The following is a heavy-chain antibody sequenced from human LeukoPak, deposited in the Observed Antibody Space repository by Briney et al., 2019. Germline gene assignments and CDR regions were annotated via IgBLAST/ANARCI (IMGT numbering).Heavy chain of an antibody. CDR1: GFTFSSYG. Sequence: GGSLRLSCAASGFTFSSYGMHWVRQAPGKGLEWVAFIRYDGSNKYYADSVKGRFTISRDNSKNTLYLQMNSLRAEDTAVYYCAKDRARGPGSYSRYYFDYWGQGTLVTVSS. CDR3: AKDRARGPGSYSRYYFDY. D-gene: IGHD3-10*01. J-gene: IGHJ4*02. V-gene: IGHV3-30*02. CDR2: IRYDGSNK.